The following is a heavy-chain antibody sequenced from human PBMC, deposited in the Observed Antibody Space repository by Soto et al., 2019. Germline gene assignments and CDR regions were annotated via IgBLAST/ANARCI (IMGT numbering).Heavy chain of an antibody. Sequence: EVQLVESGGGLVKPGGSLRLSCAASGFTFSNAWMNWVRQAPGKGLEWVGRIKSKTDGGTTDYAAPVKGRFTISRDDSKNTLYLQMNSLKTEDTAVYYCTTRPGYSYGLYYDYGMDVWGQGTTVTVSS. CDR1: GFTFSNAW. D-gene: IGHD5-18*01. CDR2: IKSKTDGGTT. CDR3: TTRPGYSYGLYYDYGMDV. V-gene: IGHV3-15*07. J-gene: IGHJ6*02.